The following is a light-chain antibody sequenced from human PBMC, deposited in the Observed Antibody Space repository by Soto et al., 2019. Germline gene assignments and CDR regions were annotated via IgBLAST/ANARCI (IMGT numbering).Light chain of an antibody. Sequence: QSALTQPASVSGSPGQSIPISCTGTGSDIGAYNYVSWYQQHPGKAPKLIIYGVTHRPSGVSTRFSASKSAYTASLTISGLQAEDEADYYCSSFTTSDFYVFGPGTKLTVL. CDR2: GVT. J-gene: IGLJ1*01. CDR1: GSDIGAYNY. CDR3: SSFTTSDFYV. V-gene: IGLV2-14*01.